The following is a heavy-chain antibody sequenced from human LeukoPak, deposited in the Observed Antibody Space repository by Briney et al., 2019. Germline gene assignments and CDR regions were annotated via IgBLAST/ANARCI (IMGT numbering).Heavy chain of an antibody. CDR2: IYYSGST. J-gene: IGHJ4*02. V-gene: IGHV4-59*08. Sequence: PSETLSLTCTVSGGSISNYYWSWIRQPPGKGLEWIGYIYYSGSTYYNPSLKSRVTISVDMSKNQCFLKLRSATAADTAVYFCARRGYFDYWGQGTRVTVSS. CDR1: GGSISNYY. CDR3: ARRGYFDY.